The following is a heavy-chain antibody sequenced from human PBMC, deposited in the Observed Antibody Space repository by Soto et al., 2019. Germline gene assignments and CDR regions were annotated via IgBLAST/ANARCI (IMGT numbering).Heavy chain of an antibody. J-gene: IGHJ6*02. D-gene: IGHD6-19*01. CDR2: IIPIFGTA. CDR1: RFAFSKFI. CDR3: AKVRYSSPMGYYYGMDV. Sequence: GASVKVSCKASRFAFSKFIVTWVRQAPGLGLEWVGGIIPIFGTANYAQKFQGRATITADESTSTSYMEVNNLRSEDTAVYYCAKVRYSSPMGYYYGMDVWGQGTTVTVSS. V-gene: IGHV1-69*13.